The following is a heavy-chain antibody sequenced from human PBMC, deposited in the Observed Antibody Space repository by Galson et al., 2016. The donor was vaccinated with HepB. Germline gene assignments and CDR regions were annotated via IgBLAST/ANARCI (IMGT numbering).Heavy chain of an antibody. V-gene: IGHV3-30*04. CDR2: FSYDGSME. CDR3: ARSRAPYYSGSVTNYFEY. D-gene: IGHD3-10*01. J-gene: IGHJ4*02. Sequence: SLRLSCAASHFIFSNFAMHWVRQAPGKGLEWVALFSYDGSMEYYADSVKGRFTISRDNSKNTLYLQMNSLGVEDTAVYYCARSRAPYYSGSVTNYFEYWGQGTLVTVSS. CDR1: HFIFSNFA.